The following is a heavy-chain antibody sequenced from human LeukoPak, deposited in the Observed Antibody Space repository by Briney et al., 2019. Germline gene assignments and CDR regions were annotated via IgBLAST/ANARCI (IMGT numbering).Heavy chain of an antibody. Sequence: PGGSLRLSCAASGFTFSSYDMHWVRQATGKGLEWVSAIGTAGDTYYPGSVKGRFTISRENAKNSLYLQMNSLRAEDTAVYYCARGAALAGIDYWGREPWSPSPQ. CDR3: ARGAALAGIDY. CDR1: GFTFSSYD. D-gene: IGHD6-19*01. CDR2: IGTAGDT. J-gene: IGHJ4*02. V-gene: IGHV3-13*01.